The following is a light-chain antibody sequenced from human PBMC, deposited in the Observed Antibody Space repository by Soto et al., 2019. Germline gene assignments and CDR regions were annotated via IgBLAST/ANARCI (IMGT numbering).Light chain of an antibody. CDR3: QQYVTSPRT. J-gene: IGKJ1*01. V-gene: IGKV3-20*01. Sequence: EVVLTQSPDTLSLSPGETATLSCRASQSLRPTYVAWYQQKPGQAPRLLIYGASFRATDIPDRFSGRGSGTDFTLSISRPEPEDFAVYYCQQYVTSPRTFGQGTKLEIK. CDR2: GAS. CDR1: QSLRPTY.